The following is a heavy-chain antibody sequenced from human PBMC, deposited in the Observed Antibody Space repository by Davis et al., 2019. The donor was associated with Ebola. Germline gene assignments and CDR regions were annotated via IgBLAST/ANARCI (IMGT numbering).Heavy chain of an antibody. CDR3: AKTAPTDPYYYDSSGYWVFDY. CDR2: ISGSGGST. Sequence: GESLKISCAASGFTFSSYAMSWVRQAPGKGLEWVSAISGSGGSTYYADSVKGRFTISRDNSKNTLYLQMNSLRAEDTAVYYCAKTAPTDPYYYDSSGYWVFDYWGQGTLVTVSS. V-gene: IGHV3-23*01. J-gene: IGHJ4*02. D-gene: IGHD3-22*01. CDR1: GFTFSSYA.